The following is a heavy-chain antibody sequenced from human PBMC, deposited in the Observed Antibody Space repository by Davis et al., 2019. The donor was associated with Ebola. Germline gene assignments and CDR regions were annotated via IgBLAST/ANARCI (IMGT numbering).Heavy chain of an antibody. J-gene: IGHJ6*03. V-gene: IGHV3-23*01. D-gene: IGHD2-2*01. Sequence: GESLKISCAASGFSFSTYGMSWVRQAPGKGLEWVSIISGSGANTHYAAPVRGRFTVSRDNSKNTAYLQMNRLRAEDTAVYYCAKEEYCSSTSCLYYYYYMDVWGKGTTVTVSS. CDR1: GFSFSTYG. CDR2: ISGSGANT. CDR3: AKEEYCSSTSCLYYYYYMDV.